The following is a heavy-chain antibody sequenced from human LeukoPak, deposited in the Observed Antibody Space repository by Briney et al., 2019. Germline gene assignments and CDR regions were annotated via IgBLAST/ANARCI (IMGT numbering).Heavy chain of an antibody. CDR3: ARDNRGTSNTDC. J-gene: IGHJ4*02. V-gene: IGHV3-53*01. CDR2: IYSGGST. CDR1: GFTVGSNY. D-gene: IGHD4-23*01. Sequence: PGGSLRLSCAASGFTVGSNYMSWVRQAPGKGLECVSLIYSGGSTFYADSVKGRFTISRDNSKNTLYLQMNSLRAEDTAVYYCARDNRGTSNTDCWGQGTLVTVSS.